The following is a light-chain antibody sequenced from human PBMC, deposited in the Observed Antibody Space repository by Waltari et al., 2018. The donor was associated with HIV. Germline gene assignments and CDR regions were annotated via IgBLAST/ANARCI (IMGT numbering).Light chain of an antibody. V-gene: IGKV3-20*01. CDR1: HRVRSDY. Sequence: EIVLTQSPGTLSLSQGERATLSCRASHRVRSDYFSWYQQRPGQAPRLLIDGASNRATGIPYRFSGSGSGTEFTLTISRLEPEDFAVYYCQQYETSLGFTFGPGTKVDVK. CDR3: QQYETSLGFT. J-gene: IGKJ3*01. CDR2: GAS.